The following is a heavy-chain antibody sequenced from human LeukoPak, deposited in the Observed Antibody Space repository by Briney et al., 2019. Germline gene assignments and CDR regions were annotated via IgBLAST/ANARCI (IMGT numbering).Heavy chain of an antibody. V-gene: IGHV3-23*01. CDR1: GFTFSSYA. CDR2: ISGSGGST. D-gene: IGHD5-24*01. CDR3: ARAVDGRWLHWFDP. Sequence: GGSLRLSCAASGFTFSSYAMSWVRQAPGKGLEWVSAISGSGGSTYYADSVKGRFTISRDNSKNTLYLQMNSLRAEDTAVYYCARAVDGRWLHWFDPWGQGTLVTVSS. J-gene: IGHJ5*02.